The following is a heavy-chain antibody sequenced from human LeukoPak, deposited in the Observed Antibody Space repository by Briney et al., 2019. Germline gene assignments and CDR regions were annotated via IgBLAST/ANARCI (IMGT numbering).Heavy chain of an antibody. CDR2: IYYSGST. CDR1: GGSISSGGYS. Sequence: SETLSLTCAVSGGSISSGGYSWSWIRQPPGKGLEWIGYIYYSGSTYYNPSLKSRVTISVDTSKNQFSLKLSSVTAADTAVYYCARHSIPGPIDYWGQGTLVTVSS. D-gene: IGHD2-21*01. V-gene: IGHV4-30-2*03. J-gene: IGHJ4*02. CDR3: ARHSIPGPIDY.